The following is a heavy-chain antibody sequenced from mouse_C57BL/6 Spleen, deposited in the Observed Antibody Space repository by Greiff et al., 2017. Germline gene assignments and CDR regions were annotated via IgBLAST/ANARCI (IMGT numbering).Heavy chain of an antibody. Sequence: EVQRVESGGGLVKPGGSLKLSCAASGFTFSDYGMHWVRQAPEKGLEWVAYISSGSSTIYYADTVKGRFTISRDNAKNTLFLQMTSLRSEDTAMYYCARNYGSRLWYFDVWGTGTTVTVSS. CDR3: ARNYGSRLWYFDV. V-gene: IGHV5-17*01. D-gene: IGHD1-1*01. CDR1: GFTFSDYG. CDR2: ISSGSSTI. J-gene: IGHJ1*03.